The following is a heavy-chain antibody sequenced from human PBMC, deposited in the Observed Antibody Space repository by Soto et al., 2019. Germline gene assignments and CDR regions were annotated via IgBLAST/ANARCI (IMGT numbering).Heavy chain of an antibody. Sequence: QVQLVQSGAEVKKPGASVKVSCKASGYTFTSYGISWVRQAPGQGLEWMGWISAYNGNTNYAQKLQGRVTMTTDTSTSTAYMELRSLRSDDTAVYYCAREYILTGYYNGRYYYGMDVWGQGTTVTVSS. CDR2: ISAYNGNT. CDR1: GYTFTSYG. V-gene: IGHV1-18*01. CDR3: AREYILTGYYNGRYYYGMDV. D-gene: IGHD3-9*01. J-gene: IGHJ6*02.